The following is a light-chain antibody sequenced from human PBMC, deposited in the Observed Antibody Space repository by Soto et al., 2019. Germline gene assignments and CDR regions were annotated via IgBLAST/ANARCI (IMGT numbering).Light chain of an antibody. J-gene: IGLJ1*01. V-gene: IGLV2-14*03. CDR2: DVS. CDR3: SSYSSSGTLYV. CDR1: SSDVGEYDY. Sequence: QSVLTQPASVSGSPGQAITISSTGSSSDVGEYDYVAWYQQHPYKAPKLLIFDVSSRPSGVSNRFSGAKSGSTVSLTISGLQAEDEADYFCSSYSSSGTLYVFGTGTKLTVL.